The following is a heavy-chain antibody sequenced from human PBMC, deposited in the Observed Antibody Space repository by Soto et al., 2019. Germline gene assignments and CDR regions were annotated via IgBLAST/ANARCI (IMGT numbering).Heavy chain of an antibody. CDR2: VSAYNGNT. V-gene: IGHV1-18*01. D-gene: IGHD3-9*01. Sequence: ASVKVSCKASGYTFTSYGISWVRQAPGQGLEWMGWVSAYNGNTNYAQKLQGRVTMTTDTSTSTAYMELRSLRSDGTAVYYCARAAYDDILTGYGSYWGQGTLVTVSS. CDR3: ARAAYDDILTGYGSY. J-gene: IGHJ4*02. CDR1: GYTFTSYG.